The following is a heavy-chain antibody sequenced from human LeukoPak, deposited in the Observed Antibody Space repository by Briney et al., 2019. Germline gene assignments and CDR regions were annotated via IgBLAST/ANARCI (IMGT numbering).Heavy chain of an antibody. CDR2: ISSDGRMI. J-gene: IGHJ4*02. V-gene: IGHV3-74*01. Sequence: GGSLRLSCAASGFTFSNHWMHWVRQVPGKGLVWVSRISSDGRMINYADSVKGRFTISRDNSKNTLYLQMHSLRAEDTAVYYCASGYDYGIFEYWGQGTLVTISP. D-gene: IGHD5-12*01. CDR1: GFTFSNHW. CDR3: ASGYDYGIFEY.